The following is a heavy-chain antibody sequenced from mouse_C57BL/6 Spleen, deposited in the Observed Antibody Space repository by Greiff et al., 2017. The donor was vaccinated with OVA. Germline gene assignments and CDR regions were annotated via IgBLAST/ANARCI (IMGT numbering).Heavy chain of an antibody. Sequence: VKLQQPGAELVRPGSSVKLSCKASGYTFTSYWMHWVKQRPIQGLEWIGNIDPSDSETHYNQKFKDKATLTVDKSSSTAYMQLSSLTSEDSAVYYCAREGTGPLDYWGQGTTLTVSS. D-gene: IGHD4-1*01. CDR3: AREGTGPLDY. CDR2: IDPSDSET. CDR1: GYTFTSYW. J-gene: IGHJ2*01. V-gene: IGHV1-52*01.